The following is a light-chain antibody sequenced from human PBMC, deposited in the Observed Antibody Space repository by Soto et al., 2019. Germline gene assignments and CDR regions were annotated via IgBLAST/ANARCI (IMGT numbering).Light chain of an antibody. J-gene: IGKJ5*01. V-gene: IGKV3-11*01. CDR2: DAT. Sequence: EIVLTQSPATLSVSPGERATLSCRASRSVSSYVAWYQQRPGQAPRVLIYDATNRATGIPGRFSGSGSGTDFTLTISSLEPEDFAVYYCQQRSNWPITFGQGTRVEIK. CDR1: RSVSSY. CDR3: QQRSNWPIT.